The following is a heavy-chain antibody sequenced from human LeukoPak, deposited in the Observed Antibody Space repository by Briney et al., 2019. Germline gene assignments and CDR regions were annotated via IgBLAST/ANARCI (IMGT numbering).Heavy chain of an antibody. J-gene: IGHJ3*02. CDR2: IYSGGST. V-gene: IGHV3-53*01. Sequence: GGSLRLSCAASGFTVSTNYMTWVRQAPGKGLEWVSVIYSGGSTYYADSVKGRFTISRDTSKNTLYLQMNSLRAEDTAVYYCATRDVFDIWGQGTMVTVSS. CDR1: GFTVSTNY. CDR3: ATRDVFDI.